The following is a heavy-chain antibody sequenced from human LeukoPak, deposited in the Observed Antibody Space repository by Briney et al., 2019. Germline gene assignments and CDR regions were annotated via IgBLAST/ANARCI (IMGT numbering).Heavy chain of an antibody. CDR3: ARGRDYGETYDY. CDR1: GYTFTSYD. Sequence: ASVKVSCKASGYTFTSYDINWVRQAAGQGLEWMGWMNPNSGNTGYAQKFQGRVTMTRNTSISTAYMELSSLRSEDTAVYYCARGRDYGETYDYWGQGTLVTVSS. V-gene: IGHV1-8*01. J-gene: IGHJ4*02. CDR2: MNPNSGNT. D-gene: IGHD4-17*01.